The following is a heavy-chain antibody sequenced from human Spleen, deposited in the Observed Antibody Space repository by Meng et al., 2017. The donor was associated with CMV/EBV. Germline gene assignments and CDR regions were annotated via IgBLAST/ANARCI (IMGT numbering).Heavy chain of an antibody. V-gene: IGHV3-23*03. CDR1: GFTFSSYA. D-gene: IGHD2-2*01. CDR3: AGYCSSTSCPFGY. CDR2: IYSGGSRT. J-gene: IGHJ4*02. Sequence: AASGFTFSSYAMSWVRQAPGKGLEWVSVIYSGGSRTYYADSVKGRFTISRDNSKNTLYLQMNSLRAEDTAVYYCAGYCSSTSCPFGYWGQGTLVTVSS.